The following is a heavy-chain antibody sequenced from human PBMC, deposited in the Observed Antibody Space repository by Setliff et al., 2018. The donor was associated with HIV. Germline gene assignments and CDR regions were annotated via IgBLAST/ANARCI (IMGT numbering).Heavy chain of an antibody. J-gene: IGHJ6*03. D-gene: IGHD1-26*01. Sequence: SETLSLTCTVSGGSIWNYYWSWIRQPPGKGLEWIGTIYYSGSTYYNPSLKSRVTISTDTSKNQFSLKVRSVTAADTAVYYCARIVRWELVATSTFFYYYMDVWGKGTTVTVSS. CDR3: ARIVRWELVATSTFFYYYMDV. CDR1: GGSIWNYY. CDR2: IYYSGST. V-gene: IGHV4-39*01.